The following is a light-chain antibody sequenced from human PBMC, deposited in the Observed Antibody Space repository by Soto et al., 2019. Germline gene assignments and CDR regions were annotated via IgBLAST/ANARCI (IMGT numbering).Light chain of an antibody. CDR1: QSVTTQ. CDR3: QQYGSSPSWT. V-gene: IGKV3-20*01. J-gene: IGKJ1*01. CDR2: GAS. Sequence: IVLTQSPGTLSLSPGERATLSCRASQSVTTQLAWYQQKPGQAPRLLIYGASSRATGIPDRFSGSGSGTDFTLTISRLEPEDFAVYYCQQYGSSPSWTFGQGTKVDIK.